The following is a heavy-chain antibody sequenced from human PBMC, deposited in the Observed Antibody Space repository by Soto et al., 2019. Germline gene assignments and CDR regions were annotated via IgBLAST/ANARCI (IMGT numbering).Heavy chain of an antibody. V-gene: IGHV4-30-2*01. CDR3: ARIMTTVTYDAFDI. D-gene: IGHD4-17*01. J-gene: IGHJ3*02. CDR1: GGSISSGGYS. Sequence: SETLSLTCAVSGGSISSGGYSWSWIRQPPGKGLEWIGYIYHSGSTYCNPSLKSRVTISVDRSKNQFSLKLSSVTAADTAVYYCARIMTTVTYDAFDIWGQGTMVTVSS. CDR2: IYHSGST.